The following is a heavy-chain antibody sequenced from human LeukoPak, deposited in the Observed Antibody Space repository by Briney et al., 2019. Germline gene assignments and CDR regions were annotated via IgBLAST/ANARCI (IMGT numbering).Heavy chain of an antibody. CDR3: ARDSAPYYYDSSGGTDY. J-gene: IGHJ4*02. V-gene: IGHV1-18*01. CDR2: ISAYNGNT. Sequence: ASVKVSCKASGYTFTSYGISWVRQAPGQGLEWMGWISAYNGNTNYAQKLQGRVTMTTDTSTSTAYMELRSLRSDDTAVYYCARDSAPYYYDSSGGTDYWGQGTLVTVSS. CDR1: GYTFTSYG. D-gene: IGHD3-22*01.